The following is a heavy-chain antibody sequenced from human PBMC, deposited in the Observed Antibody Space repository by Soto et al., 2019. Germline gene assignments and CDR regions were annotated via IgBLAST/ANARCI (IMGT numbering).Heavy chain of an antibody. Sequence: PSETLSLTXTVSGGSISSYYWSWIRQPPGKGLEWIGYIYYSGSTNYNPSLKSRVTISVDTSKNQFSLKLSSVTAADTAVYYCARVVASGYYTEHYYYYMDVWGKGTTVTVSS. CDR1: GGSISSYY. D-gene: IGHD3-3*01. CDR3: ARVVASGYYTEHYYYYMDV. J-gene: IGHJ6*03. CDR2: IYYSGST. V-gene: IGHV4-59*01.